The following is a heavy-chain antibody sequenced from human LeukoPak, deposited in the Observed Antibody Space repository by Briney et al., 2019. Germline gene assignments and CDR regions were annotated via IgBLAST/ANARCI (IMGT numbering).Heavy chain of an antibody. D-gene: IGHD3-22*01. CDR2: ISGGGGST. V-gene: IGHV3-23*01. CDR3: AKDYDSSGYCILDY. CDR1: GFTFTSYS. Sequence: GGSLRLSCAASGFTFTSYSMNWVRQAPGKGLEWVSTISGGGGSTYYADSVKGRFTISRDNSKNTLYLQVNSLRAEDTAVYYCAKDYDSSGYCILDYWGQGTLATVSS. J-gene: IGHJ4*02.